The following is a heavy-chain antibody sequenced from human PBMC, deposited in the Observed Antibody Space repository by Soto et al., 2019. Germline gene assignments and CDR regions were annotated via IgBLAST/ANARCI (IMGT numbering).Heavy chain of an antibody. Sequence: SETLSLTCTVSVGSISSFYWSWIRQPPGKSLEWIGYIYYTGSTMXXPSLESRVXISVDTSKNQFXLKLSXVSSADTAVYYCASQEGYSLDYWAQGTLVTVSS. CDR3: ASQEGYSLDY. J-gene: IGHJ4*02. V-gene: IGHV4-59*01. CDR1: VGSISSFY. D-gene: IGHD2-15*01. CDR2: IYYTGST.